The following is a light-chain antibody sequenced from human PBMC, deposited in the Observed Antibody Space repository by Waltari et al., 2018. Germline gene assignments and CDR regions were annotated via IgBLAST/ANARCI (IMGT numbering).Light chain of an antibody. J-gene: IGLJ1*01. V-gene: IGLV2-14*03. CDR2: VIS. Sequence: QSALTQPASVSGSPGQSITISCTGTSRDIGGYNYLSWYQQHPGKAPNVVIFVISYRPSGVSSRFSGSKSGNTASLTISGLQAEDEADYYCTSYTSSHGLVFGTGTKVTVL. CDR1: SRDIGGYNY. CDR3: TSYTSSHGLV.